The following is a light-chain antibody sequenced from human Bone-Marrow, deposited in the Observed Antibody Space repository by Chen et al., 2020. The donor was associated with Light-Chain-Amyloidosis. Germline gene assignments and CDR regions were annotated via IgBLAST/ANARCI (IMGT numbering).Light chain of an antibody. Sequence: SYVLTQPSSVSVAPGQTATIACGGNNIGSTSVHWYQKTPGQAPLLVVYDNSDRPAGIPERLSGSAAGNTATPTISRVEAGDEADYCCQVWDRSSDRPVFGGGTKLTVL. CDR1: NIGSTS. J-gene: IGLJ3*02. V-gene: IGLV3-21*02. CDR3: QVWDRSSDRPV. CDR2: DNS.